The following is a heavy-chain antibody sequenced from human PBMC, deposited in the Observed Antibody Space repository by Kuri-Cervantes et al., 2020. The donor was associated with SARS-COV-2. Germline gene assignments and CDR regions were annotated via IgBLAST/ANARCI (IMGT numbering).Heavy chain of an antibody. CDR3: ARRVRGAIIGRVYYYMDV. J-gene: IGHJ6*03. V-gene: IGHV1-8*03. CDR2: MNPNSGNT. Sequence: ASVKVSCKASGYTFTSYGINWVRQATGQGLEWMGWMNPNSGNTGYAQKFQGRVTITRNTSISTAYMELSSLRSEDTAVYYCARRVRGAIIGRVYYYMDVWGKGTTVTVSS. CDR1: GYTFTSYG. D-gene: IGHD3-10*01.